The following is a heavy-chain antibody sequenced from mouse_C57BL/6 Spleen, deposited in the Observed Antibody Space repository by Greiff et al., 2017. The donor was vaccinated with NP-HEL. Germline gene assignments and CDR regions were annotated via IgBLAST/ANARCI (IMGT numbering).Heavy chain of an antibody. Sequence: VQLQQPGAELVMPGASVKLSCKASGYTFTSYWMHWVKQRPGQGLEWIGEIDPSDSYTNYNQKFKGKSTLTVDKSSSTAYMQLSSLTSEDSAVYYCALWDVDAYWGQGTLVTVSA. J-gene: IGHJ3*01. CDR2: IDPSDSYT. V-gene: IGHV1-69*01. CDR3: ALWDVDAY. CDR1: GYTFTSYW. D-gene: IGHD4-1*01.